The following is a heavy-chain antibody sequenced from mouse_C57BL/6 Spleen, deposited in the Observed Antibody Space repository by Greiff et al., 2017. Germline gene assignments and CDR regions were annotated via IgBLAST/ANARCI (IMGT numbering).Heavy chain of an antibody. J-gene: IGHJ3*01. Sequence: ESGAELVRPGASVTLSCKASGYTFTDYEMHWVKQTPVHGLEWIGAIDPETGGTAYNQKFKGKAILTADKSSSTAYMELRSLTSEDSAVYYCTRFYYDYDVEAYWGQGTLVTVSA. CDR1: GYTFTDYE. D-gene: IGHD2-4*01. CDR3: TRFYYDYDVEAY. CDR2: IDPETGGT. V-gene: IGHV1-15*01.